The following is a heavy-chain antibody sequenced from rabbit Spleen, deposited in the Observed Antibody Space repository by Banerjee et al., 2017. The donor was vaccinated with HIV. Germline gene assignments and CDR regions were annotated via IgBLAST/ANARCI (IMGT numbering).Heavy chain of an antibody. CDR2: IDSGSSGFT. CDR3: ARDTSSRFSSYGMDL. Sequence: QSLAQSGGDLVKPWASLTLTCTASGVCFRIRSYMCLVLQAPGKGLEWVACIDSGSSGFTYFATWAKGRFTISKTSSTTVTLQMTRLTAADTATYFCARDTSSRFSSYGMDLWGPGTLVTVS. D-gene: IGHD1-1*01. J-gene: IGHJ6*01. CDR1: GVCFRIRSY. V-gene: IGHV1S40*01.